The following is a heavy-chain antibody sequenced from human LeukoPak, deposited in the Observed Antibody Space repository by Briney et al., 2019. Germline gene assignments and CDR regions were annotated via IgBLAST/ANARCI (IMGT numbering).Heavy chain of an antibody. Sequence: GGSLRLSCAASGFTFSSYAMSWVRQAPGKGLKWVSAISGSGGSTYYADSVKGRFTISRDNSKYTLYLQMNSLRAEDTAVYYCAKRAAAGTEYYFDYWGQGTLVTVSS. J-gene: IGHJ4*02. CDR1: GFTFSSYA. D-gene: IGHD6-13*01. CDR2: ISGSGGST. CDR3: AKRAAAGTEYYFDY. V-gene: IGHV3-23*01.